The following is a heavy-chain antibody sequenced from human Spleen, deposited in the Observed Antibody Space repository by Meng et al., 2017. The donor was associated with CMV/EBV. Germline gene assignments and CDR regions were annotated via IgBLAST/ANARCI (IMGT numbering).Heavy chain of an antibody. D-gene: IGHD2-2*02. CDR2: ISTYNGNT. V-gene: IGHV1-18*01. CDR1: GYTFASFG. CDR3: ARVDVETSIPAGYYSMDV. Sequence: ASVKVSCKASGYTFASFGFNWVRQAPGQGPAWMGWISTYNGNTYYAQNFQGRLTMTTDTSTTTAYMELRSLRSDDTAVYYCARVDVETSIPAGYYSMDVWGQGTTVTVSS. J-gene: IGHJ6*02.